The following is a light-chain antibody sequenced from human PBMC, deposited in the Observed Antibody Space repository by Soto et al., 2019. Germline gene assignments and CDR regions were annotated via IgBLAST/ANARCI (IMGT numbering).Light chain of an antibody. J-gene: IGKJ1*01. CDR3: QQYNDWWT. V-gene: IGKV3-15*01. CDR1: QSVSTN. Sequence: EIVMTQSPATLSVSPGERATVTCRSSQSVSTNLAWYQQKPGQAPRLLIYGASIRATGIPARFSGSESGTEFTLTINSLQSEDFAVYYCQQYNDWWTFGQGTRWIS. CDR2: GAS.